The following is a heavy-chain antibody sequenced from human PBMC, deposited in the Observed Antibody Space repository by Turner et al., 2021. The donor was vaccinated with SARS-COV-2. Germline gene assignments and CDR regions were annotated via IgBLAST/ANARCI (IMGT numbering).Heavy chain of an antibody. Sequence: QVQLVESGGGVVQPGRSLRLSCAASGFTFSTYGMHWVPQAPGKGLEWVAIISYDGSNKYYADSVKGRFTISRDNSKNTLYLQMSSLRAEDTAVYYCAKGPYYYYGSGSYYSLPLDYWGQGTLVTVSS. J-gene: IGHJ4*02. CDR3: AKGPYYYYGSGSYYSLPLDY. V-gene: IGHV3-30*18. CDR1: GFTFSTYG. CDR2: ISYDGSNK. D-gene: IGHD3-10*01.